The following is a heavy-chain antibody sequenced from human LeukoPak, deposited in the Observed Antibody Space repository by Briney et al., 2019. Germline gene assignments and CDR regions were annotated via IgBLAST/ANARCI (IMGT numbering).Heavy chain of an antibody. CDR3: ARVTGYYYESSGYYHHGFDI. CDR1: VYTFTGYY. CDR2: INPNSGGT. D-gene: IGHD3-22*01. Sequence: ASVNVSCKASVYTFTGYYMHWVRQAPGQGLEWMGWINPNSGGTNYGQNFQGRVTMTRDTSISTAYMELSRLRSDDTAVYYCARVTGYYYESSGYYHHGFDIWGLGTMVTVSS. J-gene: IGHJ3*02. V-gene: IGHV1-2*02.